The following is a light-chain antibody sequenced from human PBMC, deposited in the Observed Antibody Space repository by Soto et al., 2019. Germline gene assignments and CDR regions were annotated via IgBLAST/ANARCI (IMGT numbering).Light chain of an antibody. CDR1: QCVTISY. J-gene: IGKJ1*01. Sequence: PGERATLSCRASQCVTISYLTWNQQKPGQAPRLLIYGASSRATGIPDRLSGSGSGTDFTLTISRLEPEDFAVYYYRDLDSSPTTLGQGPSVAIK. CDR2: GAS. CDR3: RDLDSSPTT. V-gene: IGKV3-20*01.